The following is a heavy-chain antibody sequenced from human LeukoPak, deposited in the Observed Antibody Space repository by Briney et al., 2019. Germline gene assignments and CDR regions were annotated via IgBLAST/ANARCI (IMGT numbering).Heavy chain of an antibody. CDR3: AKAAMVRGVLPPFDY. J-gene: IGHJ4*02. D-gene: IGHD3-10*01. V-gene: IGHV3-23*01. CDR1: GFTFSSYG. CDR2: ISGSGGST. Sequence: GGSLRLSCAASGFTFSSYGMSWVRQAPGKGLEWVSAISGSGGSTYYADSVKGRFTISRDNSKNTLYLQMNSLRAEDTAVYYCAKAAMVRGVLPPFDYWGQGTLVTVSS.